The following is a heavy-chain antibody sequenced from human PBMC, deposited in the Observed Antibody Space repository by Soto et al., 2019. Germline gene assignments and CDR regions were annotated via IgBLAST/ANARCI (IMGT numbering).Heavy chain of an antibody. CDR1: GFTFSSYA. CDR2: ISGSGGST. J-gene: IGHJ6*02. D-gene: IGHD4-17*01. Sequence: GSLRLSCAASGFTFSSYAMSWVRQAPGKGLEWVSAISGSGGSTYYADSVKGRFTISRDNSKNTLYLQMNSLRAEDTAVYYCAKVFTVYYYYGMDVWGQGTTVTVSS. V-gene: IGHV3-23*01. CDR3: AKVFTVYYYYGMDV.